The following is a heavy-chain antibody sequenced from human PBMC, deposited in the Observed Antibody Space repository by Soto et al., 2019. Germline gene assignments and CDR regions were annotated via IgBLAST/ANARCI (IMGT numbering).Heavy chain of an antibody. V-gene: IGHV3-23*01. J-gene: IGHJ3*02. Sequence: EALLLESGGGLVQPGGSLRLSCAASGFSFSIYAMSWVRQAPGKGLEWISSIGNTETYYADSVKGRFTVSRDNSKSTVFLQMNSLRAEDTAIYYCAKDRMDHNSVWDPFDIWGQGTMVTVSS. CDR2: IGNTET. D-gene: IGHD1-20*01. CDR1: GFSFSIYA. CDR3: AKDRMDHNSVWDPFDI.